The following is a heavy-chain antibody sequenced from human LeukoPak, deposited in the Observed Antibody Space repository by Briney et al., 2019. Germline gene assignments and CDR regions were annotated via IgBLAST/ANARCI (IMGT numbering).Heavy chain of an antibody. D-gene: IGHD6-6*01. CDR1: GGSFSGCY. CDR3: ARGYKYSSSPPHY. V-gene: IGHV4-34*01. CDR2: INHSGST. J-gene: IGHJ4*02. Sequence: SETLSLTCAVYGGSFSGCYWSWIRQPPGKGLEWIGEINHSGSTNYNPSLKSRVTISVDTSKNQFSLKLSSVTAADTAVYYCARGYKYSSSPPHYWGQGTLVTVSS.